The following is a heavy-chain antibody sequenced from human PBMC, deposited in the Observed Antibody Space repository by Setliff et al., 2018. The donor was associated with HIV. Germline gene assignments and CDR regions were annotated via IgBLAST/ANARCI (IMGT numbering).Heavy chain of an antibody. D-gene: IGHD2-2*01. CDR1: GGSIASGAYY. CDR3: ARDRIEVLVDGPHDVFDI. CDR2: VYSSGNT. J-gene: IGHJ3*02. Sequence: SETLSLTCTVSGGSIASGAYYWSWIRQPAGKGLEWIGRVYSSGNTNYNPSLKSRGTMSVDMSKNQFSLKLTSVSAADTAVYYCARDRIEVLVDGPHDVFDIWGRGTMVTVSS. V-gene: IGHV4-61*02.